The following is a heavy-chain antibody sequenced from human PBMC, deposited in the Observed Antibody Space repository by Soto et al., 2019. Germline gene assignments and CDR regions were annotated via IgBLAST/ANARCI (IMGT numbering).Heavy chain of an antibody. D-gene: IGHD6-6*01. Sequence: GGSLRLSCAASGFTFSSYEMNWVRQAPGKGLEWVSYISSSGSTIYYADSVKGRFTISRDNAKNSLYLQMNSLRAEDTAVYYCARDQPLYSSSSPWFDPWGQGTLVTVSS. CDR2: ISSSGSTI. CDR1: GFTFSSYE. V-gene: IGHV3-48*03. J-gene: IGHJ5*02. CDR3: ARDQPLYSSSSPWFDP.